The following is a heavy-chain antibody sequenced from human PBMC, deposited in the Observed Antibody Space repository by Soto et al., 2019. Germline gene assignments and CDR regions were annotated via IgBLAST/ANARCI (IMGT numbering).Heavy chain of an antibody. D-gene: IGHD2-2*01. CDR2: IYHTGKT. CDR1: GDAIYSGGEY. V-gene: IGHV4-31*03. Sequence: SETRSRTCTVSGDAIYSGGEYWTCIRQHPGKGLEWSGYIYHTGKTYYNPSLESRGTMSVDTSKNQYSLKLASVTAADTAVYSCASDRSSTPNCIDPFRQGTLVTVSS. J-gene: IGHJ5*02. CDR3: ASDRSSTPNCIDP.